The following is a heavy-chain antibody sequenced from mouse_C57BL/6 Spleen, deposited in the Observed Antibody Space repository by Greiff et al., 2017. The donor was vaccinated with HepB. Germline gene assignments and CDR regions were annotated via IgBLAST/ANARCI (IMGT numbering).Heavy chain of an antibody. V-gene: IGHV5-17*01. CDR3: ARNWDGGDYFDY. Sequence: EVNVVESGGGLVKPGGSLKLSCAASGFTFSDYGMHWVRQAPEKGLEWVAYISSGSSTIYYADTVKGRFTISRDNAKNTLFLQMTSLRSEDTAMYYCARNWDGGDYFDYWGQGTTLTVSS. CDR1: GFTFSDYG. D-gene: IGHD4-1*01. J-gene: IGHJ2*01. CDR2: ISSGSSTI.